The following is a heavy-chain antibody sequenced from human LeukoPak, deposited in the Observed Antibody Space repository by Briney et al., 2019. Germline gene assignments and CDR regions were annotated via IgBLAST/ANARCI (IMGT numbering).Heavy chain of an antibody. Sequence: PGGSLRLSCAASGFTFSRHWMSWVRQAPGKGLEWVADIKQGGSVKNYVDSVRGRFTISRDDAKSSLHLQMSSLRSEDTAVYYCAREGLVHPSTNLIAAAGLNDAFDIWGQGTMATVSS. D-gene: IGHD6-13*01. CDR1: GFTFSRHW. CDR2: IKQGGSVK. J-gene: IGHJ3*02. V-gene: IGHV3-7*03. CDR3: AREGLVHPSTNLIAAAGLNDAFDI.